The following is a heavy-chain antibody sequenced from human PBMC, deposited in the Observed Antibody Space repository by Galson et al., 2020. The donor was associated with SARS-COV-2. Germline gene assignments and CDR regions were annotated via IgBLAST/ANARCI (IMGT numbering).Heavy chain of an antibody. CDR1: GFTFKYYW. J-gene: IGHJ6*03. CDR2: IKQDGSQT. V-gene: IGHV3-7*01. D-gene: IGHD1-26*01. Sequence: GESLKISCAASGFTFKYYWMSWVRQAPGKGLEWVANIKQDGSQTFFVDSVKGRFTISRDNAQNSLYLQLNSLRPEDTAVYYCTRDIGHSYYMDVWGKGTTVAVSS. CDR3: TRDIGHSYYMDV.